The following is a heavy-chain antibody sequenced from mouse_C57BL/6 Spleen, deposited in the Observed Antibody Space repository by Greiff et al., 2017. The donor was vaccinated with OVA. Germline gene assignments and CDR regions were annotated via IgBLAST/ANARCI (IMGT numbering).Heavy chain of an antibody. J-gene: IGHJ4*01. Sequence: QVQLQQPGAELVKPGASVKLSCKASGYTFTSYWMQWVKQRPGQGLEWIGELDPSDSYTNYNQKFKGKATLTVDTSSSTAYMGLRSLTSEDSAVYFCASYYYGSRGYAMDYWGQGTSVTVSS. CDR2: LDPSDSYT. D-gene: IGHD1-1*01. CDR1: GYTFTSYW. V-gene: IGHV1-50*01. CDR3: ASYYYGSRGYAMDY.